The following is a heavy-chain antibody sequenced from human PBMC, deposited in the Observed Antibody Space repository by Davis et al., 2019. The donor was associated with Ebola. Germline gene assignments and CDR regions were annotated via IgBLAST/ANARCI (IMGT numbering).Heavy chain of an antibody. CDR3: ARGSRVFGVVISYYYYMDV. J-gene: IGHJ6*03. CDR1: GGSFSGYY. D-gene: IGHD3-3*01. Sequence: PSETLSLTCAVYGGSFSGYYWSWIRQPPGKGLEWIGEINHSGSTNYNPSLKSRVTISVDTSKNQFSLKLSSVTAADTAVYYCARGSRVFGVVISYYYYMDVWGKGTTVTVSS. CDR2: INHSGST. V-gene: IGHV4-34*01.